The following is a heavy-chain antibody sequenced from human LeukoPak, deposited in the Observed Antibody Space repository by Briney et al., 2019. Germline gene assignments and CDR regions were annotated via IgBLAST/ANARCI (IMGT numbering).Heavy chain of an antibody. D-gene: IGHD1-26*01. CDR2: IYSGGST. CDR3: ARVENPGSYFDY. J-gene: IGHJ4*02. CDR1: GFTVSSNY. Sequence: GGSLRLSCAASGFTVSSNYMSWVRQAPGKGLEWVSVIYSGGSTYYADSVKGRFTISRDNSKNTLYPQMNSLRAEDTAVYYCARVENPGSYFDYWGQGTLVTVSS. V-gene: IGHV3-53*01.